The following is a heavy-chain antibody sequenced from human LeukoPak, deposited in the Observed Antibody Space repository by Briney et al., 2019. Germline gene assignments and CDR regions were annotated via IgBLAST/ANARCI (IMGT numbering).Heavy chain of an antibody. CDR3: ARGPNCSGGSCYFQNYYYYYMDV. D-gene: IGHD2-15*01. J-gene: IGHJ6*03. Sequence: ASVKVSCKSSGGTFSSYAISWVRQAPGQGLEWMGWMNPNSGNTGYAQKFQGRVTITRNTSMSTAYMELSSLRSEDTAVYYCARGPNCSGGSCYFQNYYYYYMDVWGKGTTVTVSS. CDR1: GGTFSSYA. CDR2: MNPNSGNT. V-gene: IGHV1-8*03.